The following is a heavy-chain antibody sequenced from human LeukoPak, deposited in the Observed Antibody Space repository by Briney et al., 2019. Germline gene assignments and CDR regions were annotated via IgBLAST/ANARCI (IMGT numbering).Heavy chain of an antibody. CDR2: IWYDGSDK. J-gene: IGHJ4*02. V-gene: IGHV3-30*02. CDR1: GFTFSSYG. Sequence: GGSLRLSCAASGFTFSSYGMHWVRQAPGKGLEWVAFIWYDGSDKYYADSVKGRFTISRDNSKNTLYLQMNSLRAEDTAVYYCAKDRVLEAPPRSLCDYWGQGTLVTVSS. D-gene: IGHD3-10*01. CDR3: AKDRVLEAPPRSLCDY.